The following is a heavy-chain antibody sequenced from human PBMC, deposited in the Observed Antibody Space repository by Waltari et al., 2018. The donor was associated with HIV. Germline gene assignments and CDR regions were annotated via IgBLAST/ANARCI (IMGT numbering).Heavy chain of an antibody. CDR3: ATGGGQFRFGVAKRTYGMDV. Sequence: QVQLVESGGGLVKPGGSLRLSCAASGFPFSDYHMIRSLPAPRKGLEWVSYISSSGSTIYYADSGKGRFTISRDNAKNSLYLQMSSPRAEDTAVYYCATGGGQFRFGVAKRTYGMDVWGQGTTVTVSS. CDR2: ISSSGSTI. CDR1: GFPFSDYH. V-gene: IGHV3-11*01. D-gene: IGHD3-10*01. J-gene: IGHJ6*02.